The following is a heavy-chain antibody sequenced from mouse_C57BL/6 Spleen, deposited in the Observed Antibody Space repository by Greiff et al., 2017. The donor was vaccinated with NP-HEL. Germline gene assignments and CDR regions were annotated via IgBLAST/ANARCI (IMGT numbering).Heavy chain of an antibody. CDR2: IYPGDGDT. V-gene: IGHV1-80*01. CDR1: GYAFSSYW. Sequence: VQLQQSGAELVKPGASVKISCKASGYAFSSYWMNWVKQRPGKGLEWIGQIYPGDGDTNYNGKFKGKATLTADKSSSTAYMQLSSLTSEDSAVYFCARSGGWLLPYFDYWGQGTTLTVSS. CDR3: ARSGGWLLPYFDY. J-gene: IGHJ2*01. D-gene: IGHD2-3*01.